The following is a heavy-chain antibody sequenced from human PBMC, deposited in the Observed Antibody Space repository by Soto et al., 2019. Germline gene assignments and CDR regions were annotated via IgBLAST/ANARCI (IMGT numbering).Heavy chain of an antibody. Sequence: GLSLRLSCAAAGFTFGSYAMIWDRQAPGKRLEWVSTLSGSGGSTYYADSVKGRFTISRDNSKNTLYLQMNSLRAEDTAVYYCAKDKCSSTSCYTDGGGMDVWGQGTTVTVSS. V-gene: IGHV3-23*01. CDR3: AKDKCSSTSCYTDGGGMDV. J-gene: IGHJ6*01. D-gene: IGHD2-2*02. CDR2: LSGSGGST. CDR1: GFTFGSYA.